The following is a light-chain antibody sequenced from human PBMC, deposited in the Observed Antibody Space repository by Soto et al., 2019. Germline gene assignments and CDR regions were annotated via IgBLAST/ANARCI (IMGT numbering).Light chain of an antibody. J-gene: IGKJ4*01. CDR3: QHYGDSSST. V-gene: IGKV3D-20*01. CDR2: DAS. Sequence: IVLTQSPGTLSLSPGEVATLSCVASQTIAYNFLAWHQQKPGLAPRLLVYDASKRATGIPDRFSGSGSGTDFTLNITTLEPEDFAVYYCQHYGDSSSTFGGGTRVEI. CDR1: QTIAYNF.